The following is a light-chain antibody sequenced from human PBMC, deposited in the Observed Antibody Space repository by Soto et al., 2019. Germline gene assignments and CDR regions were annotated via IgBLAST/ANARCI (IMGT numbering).Light chain of an antibody. CDR2: EVS. CDR3: NSYAGNNNWV. Sequence: QAVLTQPPAASGSPGQSVAISCTGTSSDVGGYNYVSWYQQHPGKAPKVMIYEVSKRPSGVRDRFSGSKSGNTASLTVSGLQAEDEDDYYCNSYAGNNNWVFGGGTKLPVL. V-gene: IGLV2-8*01. CDR1: SSDVGGYNY. J-gene: IGLJ3*02.